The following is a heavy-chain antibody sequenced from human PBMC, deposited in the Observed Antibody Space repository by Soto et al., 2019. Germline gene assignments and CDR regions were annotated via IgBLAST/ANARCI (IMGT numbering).Heavy chain of an antibody. CDR1: GFTFSSYD. Sequence: EVQLVESGGGLVQPGGSLRLSCAASGFTFSSYDMHWVRQVTGIGLEWVSAIVTAGNAYYPNSVKGRFTISRENAKISLYLQMNSLRAGDTAVYYCARAFITGVLDYWGQGTLVTVSS. CDR2: IVTAGNA. D-gene: IGHD3-10*01. CDR3: ARAFITGVLDY. V-gene: IGHV3-13*04. J-gene: IGHJ4*02.